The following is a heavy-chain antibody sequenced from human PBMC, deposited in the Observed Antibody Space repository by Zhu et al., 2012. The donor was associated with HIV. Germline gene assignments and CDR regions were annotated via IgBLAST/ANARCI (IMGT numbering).Heavy chain of an antibody. V-gene: IGHV4-39*07. CDR1: GGSLSGSTYF. CDR2: VSYSGGT. Sequence: QVRLQESGPGLVQPSETLSLTCTVFGGSLSGSTYFWAWIRQRPGQGLEWIGAVSYSGGTYYNPSLKSRVTISTDMSKNQFSLNVTSVTAADSGAYFCARHRSITSLFETVAGSFNYWGQGTLVTVSS. J-gene: IGHJ1*01. CDR3: ARHRSITSLFETVAGSFNY. D-gene: IGHD3-10*01.